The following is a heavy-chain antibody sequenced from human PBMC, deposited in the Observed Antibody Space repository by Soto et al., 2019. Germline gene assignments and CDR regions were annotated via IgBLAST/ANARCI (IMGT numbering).Heavy chain of an antibody. Sequence: QITLKESGPTLVKPTQTLTLTCTFSGFSLSTSGVGVGWIRQPPGKALEWLALIYWNDDKRYSPSLKSRLTITNDTSKNQVVLTMTNMDPVDTATYYCARATDCSGGSCYSRGFDYWGQGTLVTVSS. D-gene: IGHD2-15*01. J-gene: IGHJ4*02. CDR2: IYWNDDK. CDR3: ARATDCSGGSCYSRGFDY. V-gene: IGHV2-5*01. CDR1: GFSLSTSGVG.